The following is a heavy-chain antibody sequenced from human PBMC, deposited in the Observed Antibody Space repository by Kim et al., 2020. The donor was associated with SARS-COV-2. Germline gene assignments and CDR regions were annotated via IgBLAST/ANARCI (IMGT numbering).Heavy chain of an antibody. CDR1: GFTFSSYW. Sequence: GGSLRLSCAASGFTFSSYWMSWVRQAPGKGLEWVANIKQDGSEKYYVDSVKGRFTISRDNAKNSLYLQMNSLRAEDTAVYYCARDQSRITIFGVVINYYYMDVWSKGTPVTVSS. V-gene: IGHV3-7*01. J-gene: IGHJ6*03. CDR3: ARDQSRITIFGVVINYYYMDV. CDR2: IKQDGSEK. D-gene: IGHD3-3*01.